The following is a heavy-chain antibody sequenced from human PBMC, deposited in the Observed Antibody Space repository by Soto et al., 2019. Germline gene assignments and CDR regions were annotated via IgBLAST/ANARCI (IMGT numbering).Heavy chain of an antibody. V-gene: IGHV4-34*01. J-gene: IGHJ4*02. CDR1: GGSFSGYY. Sequence: SETLSLTCAVYGGSFSGYYWSWIRQPPGKGLEWIGEINHSGSTNYNPSLKSRVTISVDTSKNQFSLKLSSVTAADTAVYYCARAGIAVAGPRAGFDYWGQGTLVTVSS. CDR2: INHSGST. D-gene: IGHD6-19*01. CDR3: ARAGIAVAGPRAGFDY.